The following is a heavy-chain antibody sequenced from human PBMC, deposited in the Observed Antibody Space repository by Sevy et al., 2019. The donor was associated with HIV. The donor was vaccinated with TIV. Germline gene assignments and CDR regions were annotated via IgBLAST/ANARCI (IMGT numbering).Heavy chain of an antibody. Sequence: GGSLRLSCTASGFTFGDYAMSWFRQAPGKGLEWVGFIRSKAYGGTTEYAASVKGEFTISREGSKGIAYLQMNSLKTEDTAVYYCTSYPGYYYDSSGYYRFDYWGQGTLVTVSS. CDR2: IRSKAYGGTT. CDR1: GFTFGDYA. J-gene: IGHJ4*02. CDR3: TSYPGYYYDSSGYYRFDY. D-gene: IGHD3-22*01. V-gene: IGHV3-49*01.